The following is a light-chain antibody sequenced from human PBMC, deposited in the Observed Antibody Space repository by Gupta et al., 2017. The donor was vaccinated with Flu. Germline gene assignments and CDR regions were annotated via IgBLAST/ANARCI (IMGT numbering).Light chain of an antibody. J-gene: IGLJ3*02. CDR2: RNN. Sequence: GSRSNIESNYVYGYQQLPGAAPKRLLYRNNQRPSGVPDRFSGSKSGTSASMAISGLRSEDEADDDGATWHERLHSLGSPPKWVFGGGTMLTVL. CDR3: ATWHERLHSLGSPPKWV. V-gene: IGLV1-47*01. CDR1: RSNIESNY.